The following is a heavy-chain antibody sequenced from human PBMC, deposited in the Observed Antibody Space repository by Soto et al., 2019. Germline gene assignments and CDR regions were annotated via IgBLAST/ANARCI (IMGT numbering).Heavy chain of an antibody. J-gene: IGHJ4*02. Sequence: VGSLRLSCAASGFTFSSYEMNWVRQAPGKGLEWVSYISSSGSTIYYADSVKGRFTISRDNAKNSLYLQMNSLRAEDTAVYYCARDGGATMVTQPLDYWGQGTLVTVSS. CDR1: GFTFSSYE. V-gene: IGHV3-48*03. CDR2: ISSSGSTI. D-gene: IGHD5-18*01. CDR3: ARDGGATMVTQPLDY.